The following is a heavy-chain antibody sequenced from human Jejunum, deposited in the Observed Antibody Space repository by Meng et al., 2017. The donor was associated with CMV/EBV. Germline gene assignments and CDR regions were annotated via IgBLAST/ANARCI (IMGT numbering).Heavy chain of an antibody. Sequence: AISWVRQAPGKGLEWMGGIIPTVNIVNYSEKMQGRVTITADTSTSTAYMELSSLRSEDTAVYYCARGTHYYDSASYYYNLGYWGQGTWVTVSS. CDR3: ARGTHYYDSASYYYNLGY. V-gene: IGHV1-69*10. D-gene: IGHD3-22*01. CDR1: A. CDR2: IIPTVNIV. J-gene: IGHJ4*02.